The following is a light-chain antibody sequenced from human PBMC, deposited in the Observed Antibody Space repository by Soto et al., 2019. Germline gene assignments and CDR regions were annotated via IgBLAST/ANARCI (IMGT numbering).Light chain of an antibody. V-gene: IGKV1-5*01. Sequence: DIRVTQSPSTLYASVGDRVTGTCRASQAIDTWLAWYQQKPGKAPKLLIYDASDLESGVPSRFAGAGYGTDFTLTISSLHPDDFATYYCQQYKDFPYTFGQGTKLEV. CDR2: DAS. J-gene: IGKJ2*01. CDR3: QQYKDFPYT. CDR1: QAIDTW.